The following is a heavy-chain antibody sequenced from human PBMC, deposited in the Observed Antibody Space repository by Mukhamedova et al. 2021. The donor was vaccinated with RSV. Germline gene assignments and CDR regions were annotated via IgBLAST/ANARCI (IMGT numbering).Heavy chain of an antibody. Sequence: GRIYTSGSTNYNPSLKSRVTMSVDTSKNQFSLKLSSVTAADTAVYYCARDGEGRGIAAAGRKIGYYYYMDVWGKGTTVTVSS. J-gene: IGHJ6*03. CDR2: IYTSGST. V-gene: IGHV4-4*07. D-gene: IGHD6-13*01. CDR3: ARDGEGRGIAAAGRKIGYYYYMDV.